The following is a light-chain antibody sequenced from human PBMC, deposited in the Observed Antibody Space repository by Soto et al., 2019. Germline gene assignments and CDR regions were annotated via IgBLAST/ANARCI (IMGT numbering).Light chain of an antibody. Sequence: QAVVTQEPSVTVSPGGTVTLTCGSSTGAVTSGHYPYWFQQRPGQAPRTLIYDTSNKHSWTPARFSASLLGGKAALTLSGAQPEDEAEYYCLLSYSGAHVVFGGGTKLTVL. V-gene: IGLV7-46*01. CDR2: DTS. J-gene: IGLJ2*01. CDR3: LLSYSGAHVV. CDR1: TGAVTSGHY.